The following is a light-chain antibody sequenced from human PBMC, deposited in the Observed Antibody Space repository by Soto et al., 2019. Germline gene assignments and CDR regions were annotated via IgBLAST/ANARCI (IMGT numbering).Light chain of an antibody. J-gene: IGLJ2*01. V-gene: IGLV2-14*01. CDR2: EVS. CDR3: SSYTSSNTLV. Sequence: QPVLTQPASVSGSPGQSITISCTGTSSDVGAYNYVSWYQQHPGKAPKLMIFEVSDRPSGVSNRFSGSKSGNTASLTISGLQAEDEADYYCSSYTSSNTLVFGGGTKLTV. CDR1: SSDVGAYNY.